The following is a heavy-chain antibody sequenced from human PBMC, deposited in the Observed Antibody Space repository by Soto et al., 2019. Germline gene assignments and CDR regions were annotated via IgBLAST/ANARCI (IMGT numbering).Heavy chain of an antibody. CDR2: IYHSGST. J-gene: IGHJ4*02. CDR1: GVSISSGNW. Sequence: QVQLQESGPGLVKPSGTLSLACAVSGVSISSGNWWSWVRQPPGKGLEWIGEIYHSGSTNYNPSLKRRVTITLDQSKDQFSLKLSSGTAAGTVVYYCAVYYYGSGNYQGNPDYWGQGTLVTVSS. D-gene: IGHD3-10*01. V-gene: IGHV4-4*02. CDR3: AVYYYGSGNYQGNPDY.